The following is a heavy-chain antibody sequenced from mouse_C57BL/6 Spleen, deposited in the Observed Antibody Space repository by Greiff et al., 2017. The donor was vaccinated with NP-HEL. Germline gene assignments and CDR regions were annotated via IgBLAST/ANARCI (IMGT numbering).Heavy chain of an antibody. CDR3: ARITTVVAGDYFDY. V-gene: IGHV1-55*01. D-gene: IGHD1-1*01. CDR1: GYTFTSYW. Sequence: QVQLQQPGAELVKPGASVKMSCKASGYTFTSYWITWVKQRPGQGLEWIGDIYPGSGSTNYNEKFKSKATLTVDTSSSTAYMQLSSLTSEDSAVYSGARITTVVAGDYFDYWGQGTTLTVSS. J-gene: IGHJ2*01. CDR2: IYPGSGST.